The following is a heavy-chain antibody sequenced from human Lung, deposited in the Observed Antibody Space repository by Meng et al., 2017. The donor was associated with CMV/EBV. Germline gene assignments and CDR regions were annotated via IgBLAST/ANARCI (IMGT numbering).Heavy chain of an antibody. Sequence: ASVXVSXKASEYTFTGYYIHWVRQAPGQGLEWMGWINPNSGGTSSAQKFQGRVTMTRDTSISTAYMELSSLTPDDTAMFYCARGSFHFTSKVVLTPGGDAFDLWGQGTXVNVSS. V-gene: IGHV1-2*02. CDR3: ARGSFHFTSKVVLTPGGDAFDL. CDR1: EYTFTGYY. J-gene: IGHJ3*01. D-gene: IGHD4/OR15-4a*01. CDR2: INPNSGGT.